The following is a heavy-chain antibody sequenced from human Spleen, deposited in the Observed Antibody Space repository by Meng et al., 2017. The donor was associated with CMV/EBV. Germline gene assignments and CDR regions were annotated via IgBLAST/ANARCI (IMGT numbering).Heavy chain of an antibody. J-gene: IGHJ3*02. CDR1: GYTFTDHY. CDR3: ARDWGYSATAEIAFDI. V-gene: IGHV1-46*01. Sequence: ASVKVSCKASGYTFTDHYFHWVRQAPGQGLERMGIINPSGGSTSYAQKFQGRVTMTRDTSTSTVYMELSSLRSEDTAVYYCARDWGYSATAEIAFDIWGQGTMVTVSS. D-gene: IGHD2-15*01. CDR2: INPSGGST.